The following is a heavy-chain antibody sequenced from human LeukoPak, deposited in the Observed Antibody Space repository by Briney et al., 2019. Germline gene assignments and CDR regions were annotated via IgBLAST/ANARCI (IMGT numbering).Heavy chain of an antibody. J-gene: IGHJ4*02. Sequence: PGGSLRLSCAASGFTFSSYNMNWVRQAPGKGLEWVSSISSTSNYIYYADSVKGRFTISRDNAKNSLYLQMNSLRAEDTAVYYCARDGITMVRGAFDYWGQGTLVTVSS. CDR2: ISSTSNYI. V-gene: IGHV3-21*01. CDR3: ARDGITMVRGAFDY. D-gene: IGHD3-10*01. CDR1: GFTFSSYN.